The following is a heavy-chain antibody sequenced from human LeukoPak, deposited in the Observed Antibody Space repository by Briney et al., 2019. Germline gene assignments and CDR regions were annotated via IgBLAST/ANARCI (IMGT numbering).Heavy chain of an antibody. Sequence: PSETLSLTCTVSGDSISPYYWSWIRQPPGKGLEWIGYMYYSGSTNNNPSLKSRVTISLYTPKNQFSLRLNSVTAADTAVYYCARGVAGYGPYDYWGQGTLVTVSS. CDR1: GDSISPYY. CDR2: MYYSGST. D-gene: IGHD5-12*01. J-gene: IGHJ4*02. CDR3: ARGVAGYGPYDY. V-gene: IGHV4-59*01.